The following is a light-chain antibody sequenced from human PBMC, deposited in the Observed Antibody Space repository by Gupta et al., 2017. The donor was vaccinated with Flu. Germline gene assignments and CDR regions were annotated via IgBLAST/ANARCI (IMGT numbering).Light chain of an antibody. CDR1: QIISIY. Sequence: DIQMTQSSSTLSASVGDRVTITCRASQIISIYLAWDQQKPGKAPNLLIYKASNLQSGVPSRFSGSGAGTEFTLTISSRQPDDFATYYCLHYNTYSQTFGQGTKVEV. J-gene: IGKJ1*01. CDR3: LHYNTYSQT. CDR2: KAS. V-gene: IGKV1-5*03.